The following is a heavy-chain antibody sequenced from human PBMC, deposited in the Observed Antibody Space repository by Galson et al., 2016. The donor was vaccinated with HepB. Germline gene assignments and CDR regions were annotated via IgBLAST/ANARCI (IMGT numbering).Heavy chain of an antibody. V-gene: IGHV3-23*01. CDR1: GFTFNSYG. Sequence: SLRLSCAASGFTFNSYGMTWVRQAPGKGLEVVSSISRSGDCTDYADSVKGRFTISRDNSKNTLSLQMNSLRAEDTAVYYCVQGSTAPAVWGKGTTVTVSS. CDR2: ISRSGDCT. D-gene: IGHD1-26*01. CDR3: VQGSTAPAV. J-gene: IGHJ6*03.